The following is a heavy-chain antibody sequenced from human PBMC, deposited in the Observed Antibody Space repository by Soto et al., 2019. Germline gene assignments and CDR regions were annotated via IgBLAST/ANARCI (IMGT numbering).Heavy chain of an antibody. V-gene: IGHV1-18*04. CDR1: GYTFTSYG. CDR2: ISAYNGNT. D-gene: IGHD3-22*01. CDR3: ARGDYYDSSGYYPDDY. Sequence: ASVKVSCKASGYTFTSYGISWLRQSPGQGLEWMGWISAYNGNTNYAQKLQGRVTMTTDTSTSTAYMELRSLRSDDTAVYYCARGDYYDSSGYYPDDYWGQGTLVTVSS. J-gene: IGHJ4*02.